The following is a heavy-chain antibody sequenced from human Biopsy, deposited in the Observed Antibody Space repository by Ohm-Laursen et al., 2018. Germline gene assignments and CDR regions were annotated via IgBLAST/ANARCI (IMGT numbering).Heavy chain of an antibody. CDR1: GGSLSSYY. CDR2: VYYTGST. V-gene: IGHV4-59*01. CDR3: ARDRGYYSDRTVPGYFDL. J-gene: IGHJ2*01. D-gene: IGHD3-22*01. Sequence: GALSLTFTVSGGSLSSYYWSWIRQPPGKGLQGLGYVYYTGSTDYNPSLQSRVTISVDTSKNHFSLRLRSVTPADTAIYYCARDRGYYSDRTVPGYFDLWGRGTLVTASS.